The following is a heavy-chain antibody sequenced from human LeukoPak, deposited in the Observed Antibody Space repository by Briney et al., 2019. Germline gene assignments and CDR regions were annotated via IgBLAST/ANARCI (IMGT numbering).Heavy chain of an antibody. CDR2: IYYNEST. CDR1: GGSISSGGYY. V-gene: IGHV4-31*03. J-gene: IGHJ5*02. CDR3: ARGRYFDWFEGPNWFDP. Sequence: SETLSLTCTVSGGSISSGGYYWSWIRQHPGKGLEWIGYIYYNESTYYNPSLKSRVTISVDTSKNQFSLKLSSVTAADTAVYYCARGRYFDWFEGPNWFDPWGQGTLVTVSS. D-gene: IGHD3-9*01.